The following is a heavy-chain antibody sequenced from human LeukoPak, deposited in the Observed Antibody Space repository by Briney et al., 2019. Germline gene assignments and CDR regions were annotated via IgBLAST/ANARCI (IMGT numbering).Heavy chain of an antibody. J-gene: IGHJ4*02. CDR3: AKGYCSGGSCYYFDY. CDR1: GFTFDAYA. Sequence: PGGSLTLSCAASGFTFDAYAMPWVRQAPGKGLGWVSGTSWDSGSIGYADSVKGRFTISRDNAKNSLYLQMNSPRAEDTALYYCAKGYCSGGSCYYFDYWGQGTLVTVSS. V-gene: IGHV3-9*01. CDR2: TSWDSGSI. D-gene: IGHD2-15*01.